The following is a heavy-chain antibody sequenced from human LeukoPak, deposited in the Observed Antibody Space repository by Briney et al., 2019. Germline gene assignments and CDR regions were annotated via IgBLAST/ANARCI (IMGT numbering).Heavy chain of an antibody. CDR3: AKSPSYYYGSGSYPAY. D-gene: IGHD3-10*01. J-gene: IGHJ4*02. CDR1: GFTFSSYA. CDR2: ISYDGSNK. Sequence: GGSLRLSCAASGFTFSSYAMHWVRQAPGKGLEWVAVISYDGSNKYYADSVKGRFTISRDNSKNTLYLQMNSLRAEDTAVYYCAKSPSYYYGSGSYPAYWGQGTLVTVSS. V-gene: IGHV3-30-3*02.